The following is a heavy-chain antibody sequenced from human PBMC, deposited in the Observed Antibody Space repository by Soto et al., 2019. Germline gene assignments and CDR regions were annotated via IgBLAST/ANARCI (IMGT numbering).Heavy chain of an antibody. CDR3: AKDGALLFREAYYYYGMDV. D-gene: IGHD2-21*02. CDR2: ISYDGSNK. CDR1: GFTFSSYG. Sequence: GGSLRLSCAASGFTFSSYGMHWVRQAPGKGLEWVAVISYDGSNKYYADSVKGRFTISRDNSKNTLYLQMNSLRAEDTAVYYCAKDGALLFREAYYYYGMDVWGQGTTVTVSS. V-gene: IGHV3-30*18. J-gene: IGHJ6*02.